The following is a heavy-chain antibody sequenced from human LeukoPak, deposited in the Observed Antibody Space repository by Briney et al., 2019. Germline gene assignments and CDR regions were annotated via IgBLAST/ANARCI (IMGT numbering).Heavy chain of an antibody. J-gene: IGHJ4*02. Sequence: SETLSLTCTVSGGSISSYYWSWIRQPAGKGLEWIGRIYTSGSTNYNPSLKSRVTMSVDTSKNQFSLKLSSVTAADTAVYYCARRAVQLERPIDYYFDYWGQGTLVTVSP. V-gene: IGHV4-4*07. CDR2: IYTSGST. CDR3: ARRAVQLERPIDYYFDY. D-gene: IGHD1-1*01. CDR1: GGSISSYY.